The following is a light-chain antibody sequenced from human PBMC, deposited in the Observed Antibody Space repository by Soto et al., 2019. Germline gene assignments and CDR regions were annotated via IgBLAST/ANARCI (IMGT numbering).Light chain of an antibody. J-gene: IGKJ4*01. Sequence: EIVMTQSPATLSLSPGERATLSCRASQSVTRSYLSWYQQKSGQAPRLLIYGASTRVTGIPARFSGSGSGTDFTLTISSLQPEDFAVYYCQQDYNSVTFGGGTKVDIK. V-gene: IGKV3D-7*01. CDR3: QQDYNSVT. CDR2: GAS. CDR1: QSVTRSY.